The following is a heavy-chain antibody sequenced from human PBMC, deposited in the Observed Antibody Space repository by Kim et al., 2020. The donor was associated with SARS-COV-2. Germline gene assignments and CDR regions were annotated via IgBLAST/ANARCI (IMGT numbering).Heavy chain of an antibody. V-gene: IGHV1-3*01. CDR2: INAGNGNT. CDR1: GYTFTSYA. D-gene: IGHD6-19*01. CDR3: AREPYSSGWKRGFDP. Sequence: ASVKVSCKASGYTFTSYAMHWVRQAPGQRLEWMGWINAGNGNTKYSQKFQGRVTITRDTSASTAYMELSSLRSEDTAVYYCAREPYSSGWKRGFDPWGQGTLVTVSS. J-gene: IGHJ5*02.